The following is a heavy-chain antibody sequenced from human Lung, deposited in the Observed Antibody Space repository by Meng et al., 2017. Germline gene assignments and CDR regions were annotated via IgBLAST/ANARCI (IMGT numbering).Heavy chain of an antibody. V-gene: IGHV4-34*01. CDR2: INRGGST. Sequence: QGHLQQGGAGLLKPSETLSLPCAVYKCSLGGYCWSWIRQSPGKGLEWIGEINRGGSTSYNPSLKSRVTMSVDTSKNHFFLKLNSVTAADTAMYHCARVGSVALTTVSPFDYWGPGMLVTVSS. CDR3: ARVGSVALTTVSPFDY. CDR1: KCSLGGYC. J-gene: IGHJ4*02. D-gene: IGHD4-17*01.